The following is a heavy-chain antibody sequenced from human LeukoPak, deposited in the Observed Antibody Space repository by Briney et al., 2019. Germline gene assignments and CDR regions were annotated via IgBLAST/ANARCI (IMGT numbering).Heavy chain of an antibody. CDR2: INPNSGGT. D-gene: IGHD6-6*01. J-gene: IGHJ4*02. CDR1: GYTFTGYY. CDR3: SRERKALASRSTYFDY. V-gene: IGHV1-2*02. Sequence: ASVTVSCKASGYTFTGYYMHWVRQAPGQGLEWMGWINPNSGGTNYPQHFQGRVTMTRDTSISTAYMELTRLSSDDPGVYYCSRERKALASRSTYFDYWGQGTLDTVSS.